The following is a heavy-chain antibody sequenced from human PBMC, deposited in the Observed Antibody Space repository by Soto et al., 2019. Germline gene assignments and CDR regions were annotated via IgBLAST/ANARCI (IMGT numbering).Heavy chain of an antibody. CDR3: AWVGNSRSSEEDYYYGMAV. CDR2: IIPIFVTA. J-gene: IGHJ6*02. D-gene: IGHD6-6*01. CDR1: GGPXSHPA. V-gene: IGHV1-69*01. Sequence: CQASGGPXSHPAFTYVRQAPGQGVDWIGGIIPIFVTANYAQKFQGRVTITGDESTSTAYMELSSLRSEDTAVYYWAWVGNSRSSEEDYYYGMAVWGQGNT.